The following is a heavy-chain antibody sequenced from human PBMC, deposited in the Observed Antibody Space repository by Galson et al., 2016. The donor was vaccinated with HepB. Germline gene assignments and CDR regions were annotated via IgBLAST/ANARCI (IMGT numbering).Heavy chain of an antibody. Sequence: SLRLSCAASGLIFSPYWMHCVRQAPGTGLMWLSHINSDGSTTAYADSVRGRFSISSDNAKSTLYLHMNSVRAEDTAVYYCALEKIYVGSLDVWGQGTTVTVSS. D-gene: IGHD3-10*01. J-gene: IGHJ6*02. CDR3: ALEKIYVGSLDV. V-gene: IGHV3-74*03. CDR1: GLIFSPYW. CDR2: INSDGSTT.